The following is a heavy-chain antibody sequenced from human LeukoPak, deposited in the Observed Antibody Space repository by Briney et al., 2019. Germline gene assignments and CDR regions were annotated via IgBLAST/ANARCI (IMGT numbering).Heavy chain of an antibody. V-gene: IGHV3-23*01. CDR1: GFTFNSYA. CDR3: AKWSRTAVAGPLGYFDY. CDR2: ISGSGGTT. D-gene: IGHD6-19*01. J-gene: IGHJ4*02. Sequence: GGSLRLSCAASGFTFNSYAMSWVRQAPGKGLEWVSAISGSGGTTYSADSVKGRFTISRDNSKNTLYVQMNGLRAEDTAVYYCAKWSRTAVAGPLGYFDYWAQGTLVIVSS.